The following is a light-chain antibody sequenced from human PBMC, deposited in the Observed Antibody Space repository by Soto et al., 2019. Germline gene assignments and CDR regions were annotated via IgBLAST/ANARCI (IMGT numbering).Light chain of an antibody. V-gene: IGLV2-8*01. CDR3: SSYAGSSNV. Sequence: QSALTQPPSASGSPGQSVTISCTGTSSDVGGYNYVSWYQKYPGKAPRLMIYDVSKRPSGVPDRFSGSKSGNTASLTISGLQAEDEADYYCSSYAGSSNVFGTGTKLTVL. J-gene: IGLJ1*01. CDR2: DVS. CDR1: SSDVGGYNY.